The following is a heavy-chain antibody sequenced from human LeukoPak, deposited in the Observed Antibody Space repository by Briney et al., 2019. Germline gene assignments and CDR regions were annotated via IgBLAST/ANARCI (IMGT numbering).Heavy chain of an antibody. CDR1: GDSVSINSAA. Sequence: SQTLSLTCAISGDSVSINSAAWNWIRQSPSRGLEWLGRTYQRSKWYNDYAVSVKSRITINPDISKNQFSLQLNSVTPEDTAVYYCARSLSPYSSGWYFDYWGQRTLVTVSS. V-gene: IGHV6-1*01. CDR3: ARSLSPYSSGWYFDY. D-gene: IGHD6-19*01. CDR2: TYQRSKWYN. J-gene: IGHJ4*02.